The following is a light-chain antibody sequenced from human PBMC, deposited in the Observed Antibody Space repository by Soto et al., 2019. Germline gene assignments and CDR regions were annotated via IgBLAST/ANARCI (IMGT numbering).Light chain of an antibody. CDR2: EVS. CDR3: SSYAGSNNFVV. CDR1: SSDVGGYNY. J-gene: IGLJ3*02. V-gene: IGLV2-8*01. Sequence: SVLTQPPSASGSPGQSVTISCTGTSSDVGGYNYVSWYQQHPGKAPKIMIYEVSKRPSGVPDRFSGSKSGNTASLTVSGIQAEDEADYYCSSYAGSNNFVVFGGGTKLTVL.